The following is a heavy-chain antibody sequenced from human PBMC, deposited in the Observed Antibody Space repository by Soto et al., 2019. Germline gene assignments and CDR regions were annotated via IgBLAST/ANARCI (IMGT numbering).Heavy chain of an antibody. CDR1: GGTFSRYA. V-gene: IGHV1-69*01. CDR2: IIPSFGTP. Sequence: QVQLVQSGAGMKKPGSSVKVSCKASGGTFSRYAISWVRQAPGQGLEWMGGIIPSFGTPKYEQKFQGRVTITADESTSTTYMELSSLRPEDTAIYYCASAAAGYWYFDLWGRGTLVTVSS. CDR3: ASAAAGYWYFDL. D-gene: IGHD6-13*01. J-gene: IGHJ2*01.